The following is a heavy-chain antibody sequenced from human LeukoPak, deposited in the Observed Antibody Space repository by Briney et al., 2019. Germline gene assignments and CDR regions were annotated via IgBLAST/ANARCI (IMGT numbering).Heavy chain of an antibody. J-gene: IGHJ4*02. CDR3: ARVKYSGSYYRMDYFDY. Sequence: ASVKVSYKASGYTFTGYYMHWVRQAPGQGLEWMGWINPNSGGTNYAQKFQGRVTMTRDTSISTAYMELSRLRSDDTAVYYCARVKYSGSYYRMDYFDYWGQGTLVTVSS. V-gene: IGHV1-2*02. CDR1: GYTFTGYY. CDR2: INPNSGGT. D-gene: IGHD1-26*01.